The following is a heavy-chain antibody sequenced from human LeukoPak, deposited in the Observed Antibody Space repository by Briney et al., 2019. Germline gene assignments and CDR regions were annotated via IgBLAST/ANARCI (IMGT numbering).Heavy chain of an antibody. Sequence: SETLSLTCTVSGGSISSYYWSWIRQPPGKGLEWIGYIYYSGSTNYNPSLKSRVTISVDTSKNQFSLKLNSVTAADTAVYYCARVSGYDWERFYDYWGQGTLVTVSS. D-gene: IGHD5-12*01. J-gene: IGHJ4*02. CDR2: IYYSGST. CDR1: GGSISSYY. CDR3: ARVSGYDWERFYDY. V-gene: IGHV4-59*01.